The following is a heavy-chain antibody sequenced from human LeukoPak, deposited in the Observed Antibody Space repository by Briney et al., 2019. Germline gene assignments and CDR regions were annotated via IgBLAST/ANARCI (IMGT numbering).Heavy chain of an antibody. Sequence: SVKVSCKTSGGSFSSYDISWVRQAPEQGLEWMGGIIPVFGMPNYAQKFQGRLTLTTDESTGTAYMELGGLTSDDTAVYYCARSDAENSEGGIDYWGQGTLVIVSS. J-gene: IGHJ4*02. CDR2: IIPVFGMP. CDR1: GGSFSSYD. V-gene: IGHV1-69*05. D-gene: IGHD3-16*01. CDR3: ARSDAENSEGGIDY.